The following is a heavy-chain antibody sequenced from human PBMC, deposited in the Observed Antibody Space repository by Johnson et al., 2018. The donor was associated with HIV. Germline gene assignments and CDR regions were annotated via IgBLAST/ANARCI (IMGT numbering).Heavy chain of an antibody. V-gene: IGHV3-66*02. D-gene: IGHD4-23*01. J-gene: IGHJ3*02. CDR1: GISVSVNY. Sequence: VQLVESGGDLVQSGGSLRLSCAVSGISVSVNYMSWVRQAPGKGLEWVSVISSAGTTYYADSVKGRFTISRDSSKNTLYLQMNSLRAEDTALYYCARGIVGGNYAQRDAFDIWGQGTMVTVSS. CDR3: ARGIVGGNYAQRDAFDI. CDR2: ISSAGTT.